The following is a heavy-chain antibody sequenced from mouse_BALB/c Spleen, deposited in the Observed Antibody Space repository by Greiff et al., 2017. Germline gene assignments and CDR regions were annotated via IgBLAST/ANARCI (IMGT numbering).Heavy chain of an antibody. CDR3: ARYPYGAMDY. CDR1: GYTFTSYW. CDR2: IYPGDGDT. D-gene: IGHD1-1*02. V-gene: IGHV1-87*01. J-gene: IGHJ4*01. Sequence: QVQLKESGAELARPGASVKLSCKASGYTFTSYWMQWVKQRPGQGLEWIGAIYPGDGDTRYTQKFKGKATLTADKSSSTAYMQLSSLASEDSAVYYCARYPYGAMDYWGQGTSVTVSS.